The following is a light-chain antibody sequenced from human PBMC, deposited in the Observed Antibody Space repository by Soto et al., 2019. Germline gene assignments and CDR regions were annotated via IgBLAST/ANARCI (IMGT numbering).Light chain of an antibody. J-gene: IGKJ5*01. CDR3: QQFNSYPLT. CDR2: DAS. CDR1: QGISSA. V-gene: IGKV1-13*02. Sequence: AIQLTQSPSSLSASVGDRVTITCRASQGISSALAGYQQKPGKAPKLLIYDASTLESGVPSRFSGSGSGTAFTLTISSLQPQDFATYYCQQFNSYPLTFGRGTRLEIK.